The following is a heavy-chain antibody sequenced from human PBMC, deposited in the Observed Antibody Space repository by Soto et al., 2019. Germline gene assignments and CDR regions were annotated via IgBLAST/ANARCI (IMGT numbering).Heavy chain of an antibody. J-gene: IGHJ4*02. CDR3: AREGGRGYSYGRGDY. D-gene: IGHD5-18*01. V-gene: IGHV3-11*05. CDR2: ISSSSSYT. Sequence: QVQLVESGGGLVKPGGSLRLSCAASGFTFSDYYMSWIRQAPGKGLEWVSYISSSSSYTNYADSVKGRFTISRDNAXNSLYLQMNSLRAEDTAVYYCAREGGRGYSYGRGDYWGQGTLVTVSS. CDR1: GFTFSDYY.